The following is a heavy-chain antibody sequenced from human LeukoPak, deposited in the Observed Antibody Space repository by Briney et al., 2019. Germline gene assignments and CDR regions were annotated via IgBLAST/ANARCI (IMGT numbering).Heavy chain of an antibody. CDR3: ARGDIVVEVAATVFDY. V-gene: IGHV3-11*01. J-gene: IGHJ4*02. CDR1: GFTFSDYY. CDR2: ISSSGSTI. D-gene: IGHD2-15*01. Sequence: PGGSLRLSCAASGFTFSDYYMSWIRQAPGKGLEWVSYISSSGSTIYYADSVKGRFTISRDNAKNSLYLQMNSLRAEDTAVYYCARGDIVVEVAATVFDYWGQGTLVTVSS.